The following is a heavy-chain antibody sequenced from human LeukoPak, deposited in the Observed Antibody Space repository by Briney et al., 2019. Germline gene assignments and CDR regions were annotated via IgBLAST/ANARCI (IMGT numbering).Heavy chain of an antibody. V-gene: IGHV4-59*01. CDR1: GDSISSYY. D-gene: IGHD3-22*01. J-gene: IGHJ3*01. CDR3: ARGTGAYYYL. Sequence: SETLSLTCSVSGDSISSYYWSWIRQPPGKGLEWIGYIYYSGSTKYNPYLKSRVTISIDTSKNQFSLKLSSVTAADTALYYCARGTGAYYYLWGQGTMVTVSS. CDR2: IYYSGST.